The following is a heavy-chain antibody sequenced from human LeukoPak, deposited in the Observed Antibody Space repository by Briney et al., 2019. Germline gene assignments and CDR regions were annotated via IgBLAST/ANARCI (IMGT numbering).Heavy chain of an antibody. CDR1: GYSISSGYY. J-gene: IGHJ5*02. D-gene: IGHD2-8*01. CDR3: ARGRVLNWFDP. Sequence: SETLSLTCTVSGYSISSGYYWGWIRQPPGKGLEWIGSIYHSGSTYYNPSLKSRVTISVDTSKNQFSLKLSSVTAADTAVYYCARGRVLNWFDPWGQGTLVTVSS. CDR2: IYHSGST. V-gene: IGHV4-38-2*02.